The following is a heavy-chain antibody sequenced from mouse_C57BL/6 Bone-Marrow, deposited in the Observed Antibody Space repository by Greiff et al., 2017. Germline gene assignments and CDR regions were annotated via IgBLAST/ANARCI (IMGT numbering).Heavy chain of an antibody. CDR3: TRGGYDGYSYYAMDY. V-gene: IGHV5-9-1*02. D-gene: IGHD2-3*01. Sequence: EVKLVESGEGLVKPGGSLKLSCAASGFTFSSYAMSWVRPPPEKRLEWVAYLSSGGDYLYYADTVKGRFPISRDNARNPLYLQMSSLKSEDTAMYYCTRGGYDGYSYYAMDYWGQGTSVTVSS. CDR2: LSSGGDYL. J-gene: IGHJ4*01. CDR1: GFTFSSYA.